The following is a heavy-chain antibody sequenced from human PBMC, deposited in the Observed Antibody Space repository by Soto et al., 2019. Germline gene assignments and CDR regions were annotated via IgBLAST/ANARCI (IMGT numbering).Heavy chain of an antibody. CDR3: ARERGMGIFGVDFIDY. D-gene: IGHD3-3*01. V-gene: IGHV4-61*01. Sequence: SETLSLTCTVSGGSINSSSYYWGWIRQPPGKGLEWIGYIYYSGSTNYNPSLKSRVTISVDTSKNQFSLKLSSVTAADTAVYYCARERGMGIFGVDFIDYWGQGTLVTVSS. J-gene: IGHJ4*02. CDR1: GGSINSSSYY. CDR2: IYYSGST.